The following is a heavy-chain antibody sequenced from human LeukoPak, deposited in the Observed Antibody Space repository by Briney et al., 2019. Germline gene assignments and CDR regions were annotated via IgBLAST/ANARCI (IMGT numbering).Heavy chain of an antibody. CDR1: GFTFSNYW. Sequence: GGSLRLSCAASGFTFSNYWMSLVRQAPGKGMEWVANIKQDGTEKYYVDSVKGRFTISRDNAKNSLYLQMNSLRVEDTAIYYCAKLAKYFYGSETYYFFEHWGQGTPVTASS. D-gene: IGHD3-10*01. V-gene: IGHV3-7*01. CDR2: IKQDGTEK. J-gene: IGHJ4*02. CDR3: AKLAKYFYGSETYYFFEH.